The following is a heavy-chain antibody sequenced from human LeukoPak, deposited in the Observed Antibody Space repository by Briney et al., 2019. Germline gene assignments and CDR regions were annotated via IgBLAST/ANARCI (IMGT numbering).Heavy chain of an antibody. CDR1: GASISSYS. V-gene: IGHV4-4*07. CDR3: ARGPYCGGDCYFGY. D-gene: IGHD2-21*01. Sequence: SETLSLTCTVYGASISSYSWSWIRQPAGKGLEWIGRIYTSGTTNYNPSLKSRVTMSVDTSKNQFSLKQSSVTAADTAVYYCARGPYCGGDCYFGYWGQGTLVTVSS. J-gene: IGHJ4*02. CDR2: IYTSGTT.